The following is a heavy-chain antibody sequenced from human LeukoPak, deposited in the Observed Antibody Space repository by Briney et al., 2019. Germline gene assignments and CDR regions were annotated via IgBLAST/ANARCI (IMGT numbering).Heavy chain of an antibody. Sequence: GASVKVSCKVSEYTLTELSMHWVRQAPGKGLEWMGGFDPEDGETIYAQKFQGRVTMTEDTSTDTAYMELSSLRSEDTAVYYCATITMVRGATYYFDYWGQGTLVTVSS. CDR2: FDPEDGET. CDR3: ATITMVRGATYYFDY. D-gene: IGHD3-10*01. J-gene: IGHJ4*02. V-gene: IGHV1-24*01. CDR1: EYTLTELS.